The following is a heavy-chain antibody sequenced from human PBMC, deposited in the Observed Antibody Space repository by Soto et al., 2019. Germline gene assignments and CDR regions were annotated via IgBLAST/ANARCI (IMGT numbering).Heavy chain of an antibody. J-gene: IGHJ5*02. V-gene: IGHV1-18*01. CDR3: ARGSKPGIAAAGTVSFDP. D-gene: IGHD6-13*01. CDR2: ISAYNGNT. CDR1: GYTCNSYG. Sequence: QVQLVQSGAEVKQPGASVKVSCKASGYTCNSYGITCVRQAPGQGLEWMGWISAYNGNTNYAEKLQGRVTVTTDTSKRTAYMELMSLRSDDTAVYYCARGSKPGIAAAGTVSFDPWGQGTLVTVSS.